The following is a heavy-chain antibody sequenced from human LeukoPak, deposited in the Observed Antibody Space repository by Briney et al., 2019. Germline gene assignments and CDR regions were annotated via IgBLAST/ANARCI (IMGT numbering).Heavy chain of an antibody. Sequence: SETLSLTCSVSGDSLNGKYWVWIRHPAGKALEWLGRIHSGGSTNYNPSLRSRLSFSIDTSKNQFSLWLTSVTAAGTAIYYCARDSPDGYSHEHYYYYMDVWGRGTTVTVSS. CDR3: ARDSPDGYSHEHYYYYMDV. D-gene: IGHD5-24*01. V-gene: IGHV4-4*07. J-gene: IGHJ6*03. CDR1: GDSLNGKY. CDR2: IHSGGST.